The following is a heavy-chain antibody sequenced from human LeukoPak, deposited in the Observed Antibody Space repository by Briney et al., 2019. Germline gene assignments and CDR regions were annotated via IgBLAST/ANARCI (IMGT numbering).Heavy chain of an antibody. V-gene: IGHV3-23*01. CDR1: GFTFSTSS. Sequence: GGSLRLSCAASGFTFSTSSMSWVRQAPGRGLEWVSLFSGSSGRTYYADSVKGRFTISRDNSKNTLYLHMNSLRAEDTAIYYCAKRYCSGGSCYHRYFDYWGQGTLVTVSS. CDR3: AKRYCSGGSCYHRYFDY. CDR2: FSGSSGRT. D-gene: IGHD2-15*01. J-gene: IGHJ4*02.